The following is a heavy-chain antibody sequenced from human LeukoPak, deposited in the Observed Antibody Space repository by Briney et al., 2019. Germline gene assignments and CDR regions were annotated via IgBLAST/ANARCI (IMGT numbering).Heavy chain of an antibody. D-gene: IGHD3-16*01. CDR3: ARGGGLDV. J-gene: IGHJ6*02. Sequence: GGSLRLSCAASGFTFSSYWMNWARQAPGKGLELVASINHNGNVNSYVDSVKGRFTIYSDNHRNSLYLQIGNLRAEGVVVYLCARGGGLDVWGQGATVTVSS. V-gene: IGHV3-7*03. CDR2: INHNGNVN. CDR1: GFTFSSYW.